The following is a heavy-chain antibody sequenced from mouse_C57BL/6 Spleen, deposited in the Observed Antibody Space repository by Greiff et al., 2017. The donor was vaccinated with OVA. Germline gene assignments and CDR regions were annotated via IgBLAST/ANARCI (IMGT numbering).Heavy chain of an antibody. CDR2: IDPSDSYT. CDR3: ARAPGPGPYFDV. V-gene: IGHV1-69*01. Sequence: QVQLQQPGAELVMPGASVKLSCKASGYTFTSYWMHWVKQRPGQGLEWIGEIDPSDSYTNYNQKFKGKSTLTVDKSSSTAYMQPSSLTSEDSAVYYCARAPGPGPYFDVWGTGTTVTVSS. J-gene: IGHJ1*03. CDR1: GYTFTSYW.